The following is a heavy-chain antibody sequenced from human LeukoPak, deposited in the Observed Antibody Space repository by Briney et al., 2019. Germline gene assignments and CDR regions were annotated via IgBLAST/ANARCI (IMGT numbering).Heavy chain of an antibody. D-gene: IGHD2-21*02. V-gene: IGHV3-23*01. J-gene: IGHJ4*02. CDR3: ARDSYCGGDCYDPFDY. CDR2: ISGSGGNT. CDR1: GFTFSTNG. Sequence: SGGSLRLSCAASGFTFSTNGMSWVRQAPGKGLEWVSAISGSGGNTYYADSAKGRFTISRDNSKNTLYLQMNSLRAEDTAVYYCARDSYCGGDCYDPFDYWGQGTLVTVSS.